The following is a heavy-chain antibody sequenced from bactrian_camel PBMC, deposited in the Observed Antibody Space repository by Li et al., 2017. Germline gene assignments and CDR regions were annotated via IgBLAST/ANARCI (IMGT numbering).Heavy chain of an antibody. CDR2: INTGGDTT. V-gene: IGHV3S54*01. CDR1: GDTYSVNC. Sequence: QVQLVESGGGSVQAGGSLRLSCAASGDTYSVNCMGWFRQAPGKEREVVAGINTGGDTTYYTDSVKGRFTISKDNAKNTLYLQMDSLKPEDTAMYYCAANLRRYAPSLRRADYDYWGQGTQVTVSS. CDR3: AANLRRYAPSLRRADYDY. D-gene: IGHD1*01. J-gene: IGHJ4*01.